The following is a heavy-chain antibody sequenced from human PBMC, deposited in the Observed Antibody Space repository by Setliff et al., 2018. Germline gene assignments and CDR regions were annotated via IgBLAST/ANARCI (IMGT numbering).Heavy chain of an antibody. J-gene: IGHJ4*02. CDR3: ARESNFWSGYFDY. D-gene: IGHD3-3*01. V-gene: IGHV4-34*01. CDR2: INHSGST. CDR1: GGSFSGYY. Sequence: SETLSLTCAVYGGSFSGYYWSWIRQPPGKGLEWIGEINHSGSTNYNPSLKSRVTISVDTSKNQFSLKLSSVTAADTAVYYCARESNFWSGYFDYWGQGTLVTVSS.